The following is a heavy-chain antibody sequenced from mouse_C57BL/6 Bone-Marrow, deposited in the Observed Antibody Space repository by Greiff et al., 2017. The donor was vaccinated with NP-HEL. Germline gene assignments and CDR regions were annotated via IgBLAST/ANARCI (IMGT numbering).Heavy chain of an antibody. Sequence: VQLQQSGAELARPGASVKMSCKASGYTFTSYTMHWVKQRPGQGLEWIGYINPSSGYTKYNQKFKDKATLTADKSSSTAYMQLSSLTSEDSAVYYCARSVITTERNFDVWGTGTTVTVSS. CDR3: ARSVITTERNFDV. D-gene: IGHD1-1*01. J-gene: IGHJ1*03. CDR2: INPSSGYT. V-gene: IGHV1-4*01. CDR1: GYTFTSYT.